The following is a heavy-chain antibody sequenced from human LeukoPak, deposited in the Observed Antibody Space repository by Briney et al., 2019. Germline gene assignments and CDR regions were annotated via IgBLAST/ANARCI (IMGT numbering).Heavy chain of an antibody. J-gene: IGHJ4*02. CDR2: IKQDGSEK. V-gene: IGHV3-7*03. CDR3: ARVGLYYDFWSGYYDRYYFDY. D-gene: IGHD3-3*01. Sequence: GGSLRLSCAASGFTFSRYWMSWVRQAPGKGLEWVANIKQDGSEKYYVDSVKGRFTISRDNAKNSLYLQMNSPRAEDTAVYYCARVGLYYDFWSGYYDRYYFDYWGQGTLVTVSS. CDR1: GFTFSRYW.